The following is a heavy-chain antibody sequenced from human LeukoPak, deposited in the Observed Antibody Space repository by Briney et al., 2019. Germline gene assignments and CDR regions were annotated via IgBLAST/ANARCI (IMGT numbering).Heavy chain of an antibody. Sequence: KPSETLSLTCAVYGGSFSGYYWSWIRQPPGKGLEWIGEINHSGSTNYNPSLESRVTISVDTSKNQFSLKLSSVTAADTAVYYCARGRITMVRGVSRIYGMDVWGKGTTVTVSS. CDR1: GGSFSGYY. V-gene: IGHV4-34*01. CDR2: INHSGST. CDR3: ARGRITMVRGVSRIYGMDV. D-gene: IGHD3-10*01. J-gene: IGHJ6*04.